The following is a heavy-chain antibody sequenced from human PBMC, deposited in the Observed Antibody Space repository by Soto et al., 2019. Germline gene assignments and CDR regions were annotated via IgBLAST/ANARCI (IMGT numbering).Heavy chain of an antibody. Sequence: ASVKVSCKASGYTFTSYAMHWVRQAPGQRLEWMGWINAGNGNTKYSQKFQGRVTITRDTSASTAYMELSSLRSEDTAVYYCARGGYCTGGRCHEYYGMDVWGQGTTVTVSS. V-gene: IGHV1-3*01. CDR1: GYTFTSYA. J-gene: IGHJ6*02. CDR2: INAGNGNT. D-gene: IGHD2-8*02. CDR3: ARGGYCTGGRCHEYYGMDV.